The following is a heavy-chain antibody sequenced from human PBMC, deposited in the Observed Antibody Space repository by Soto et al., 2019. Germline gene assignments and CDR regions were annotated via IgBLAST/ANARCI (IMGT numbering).Heavy chain of an antibody. CDR3: ARAGAGGGPHPKYFYYYGMDV. V-gene: IGHV3-21*02. CDR2: ISSSSGYI. Sequence: EAQLVESGGGLVKPGGSLTLSCTASGFNFNYYSMNWIRQAPGKGLEWVSSISSSSGYIYYADSVKGRFTISRDNAQNSLFLQMSSLRAEDTAVYYCARAGAGGGPHPKYFYYYGMDVWGQGTTVTVSS. D-gene: IGHD3-10*01. J-gene: IGHJ6*02. CDR1: GFNFNYYS.